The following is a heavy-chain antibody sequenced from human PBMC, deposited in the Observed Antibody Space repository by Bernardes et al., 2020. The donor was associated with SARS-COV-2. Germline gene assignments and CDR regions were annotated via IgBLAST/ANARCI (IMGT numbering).Heavy chain of an antibody. Sequence: ASVKVSCKASGYTFTSYGISWVRQAPGQGLEWMGWISAYNCNTNYAQKLQGRVTMTTDTSTSTAYMELRSLRSDDTAVYYCARGASGYSYVYYMDVWGKGTSVTVSS. D-gene: IGHD5-18*01. J-gene: IGHJ6*03. V-gene: IGHV1-18*01. CDR3: ARGASGYSYVYYMDV. CDR2: ISAYNCNT. CDR1: GYTFTSYG.